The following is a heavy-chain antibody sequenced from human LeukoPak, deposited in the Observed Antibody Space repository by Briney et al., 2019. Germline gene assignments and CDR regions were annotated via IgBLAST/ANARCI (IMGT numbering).Heavy chain of an antibody. CDR2: ISAYNGNT. Sequence: ASVKVSCKASGYTFTSYGISWVRQAPGQGLEWMGWISAYNGNTNYAQKLQGRVTMTTDTSTSTAYMELRSLRSDDTAVYYCARDQANDFWSGYWADYWGRGTLVTVSS. CDR3: ARDQANDFWSGYWADY. CDR1: GYTFTSYG. J-gene: IGHJ4*02. D-gene: IGHD3-3*01. V-gene: IGHV1-18*01.